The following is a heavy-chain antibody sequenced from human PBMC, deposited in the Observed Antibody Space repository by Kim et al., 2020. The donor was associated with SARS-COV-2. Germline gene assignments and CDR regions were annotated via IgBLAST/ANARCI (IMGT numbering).Heavy chain of an antibody. CDR3: ARDPPLLRYFDWFAGSDYYSGMDV. Sequence: ASVKVSCKASGYTFTGYYMHWVRQAPGQGLEWMGWINPNSGGTNYAQKFQGRVTMTRDTSISTAYMELSRLRSDDTALYYCARDPPLLRYFDWFAGSDYYSGMDVWGQGTTVTVSS. CDR1: GYTFTGYY. J-gene: IGHJ6*02. V-gene: IGHV1-2*02. D-gene: IGHD3-9*01. CDR2: INPNSGGT.